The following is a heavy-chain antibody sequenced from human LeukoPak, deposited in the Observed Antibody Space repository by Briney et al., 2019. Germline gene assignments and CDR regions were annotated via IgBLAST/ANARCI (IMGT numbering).Heavy chain of an antibody. D-gene: IGHD2-2*01. Sequence: PSETLSLTCTVSGGSISSYYWGWIRQPAGKGLEWIGRIYTSGSTNYNPSLKSRVTMSVDTSKNQSSLKLSSVTAADTAVYYCARDYPGIVVVPAATHYYYYYYMDVWGKGTTVTVSS. J-gene: IGHJ6*03. CDR1: GGSISSYY. V-gene: IGHV4-4*07. CDR3: ARDYPGIVVVPAATHYYYYYYMDV. CDR2: IYTSGST.